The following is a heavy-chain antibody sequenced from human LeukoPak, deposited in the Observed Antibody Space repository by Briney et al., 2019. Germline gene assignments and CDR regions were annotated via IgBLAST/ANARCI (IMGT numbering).Heavy chain of an antibody. CDR1: GFTVSSNY. CDR3: ARANYDYVWGSYRSYYFDY. V-gene: IGHV3-7*01. D-gene: IGHD3-16*02. Sequence: GGSLRLSCAASGFTVSSNYMTWVRQAPGKGLEWVANIKTDGSQIYYVDSVKGRFTISRDNAKNTLYLQMNSLRAEDTAVYYCARANYDYVWGSYRSYYFDYWGQGTLVTVSS. CDR2: IKTDGSQI. J-gene: IGHJ4*02.